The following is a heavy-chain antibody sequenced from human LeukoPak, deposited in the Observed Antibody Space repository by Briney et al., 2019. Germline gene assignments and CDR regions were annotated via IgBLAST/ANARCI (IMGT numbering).Heavy chain of an antibody. V-gene: IGHV3-7*03. D-gene: IGHD3-22*01. CDR2: IKQDGSEK. CDR3: ARAPGGIYYDSSGYYLDYYFDY. CDR1: GFTFSSYW. Sequence: GGSLRLSCAASGFTFSSYWMSWVRQAPGKGLEWVANIKQDGSEKYYVDSVKGRFTISRDNAKNSLYLQMNSLRAEDTAVYYCARAPGGIYYDSSGYYLDYYFDYWGQGTLVTVSS. J-gene: IGHJ4*02.